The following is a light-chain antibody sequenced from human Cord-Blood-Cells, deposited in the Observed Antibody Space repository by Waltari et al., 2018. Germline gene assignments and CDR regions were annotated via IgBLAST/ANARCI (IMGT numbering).Light chain of an antibody. V-gene: IGKV3-11*01. CDR3: QQRSNWVLT. Sequence: EIVLTQSPATLSLSPGERATLSCRASQSVSSYLAWYQQKPGQAPRLLIYDASNRATGIPARFSGSGSGTDFTLTISSLEPEDFAVYYCQQRSNWVLTFSGGTKVEIK. J-gene: IGKJ4*01. CDR1: QSVSSY. CDR2: DAS.